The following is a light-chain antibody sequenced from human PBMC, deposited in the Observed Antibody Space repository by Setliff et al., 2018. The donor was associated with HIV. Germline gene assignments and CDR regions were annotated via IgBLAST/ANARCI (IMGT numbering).Light chain of an antibody. CDR3: CSYEITHRFV. Sequence: QSALTQPASVSGSPGQSITTACTGSRSDVGSYDLVSWYQQHPGKAPKLIIYDVSKRPSGVPARFSGFKSGNTASLTISGLQPEDEADYYCCSYEITHRFVFGTGTKVTVL. CDR2: DVS. CDR1: RSDVGSYDL. V-gene: IGLV2-23*02. J-gene: IGLJ1*01.